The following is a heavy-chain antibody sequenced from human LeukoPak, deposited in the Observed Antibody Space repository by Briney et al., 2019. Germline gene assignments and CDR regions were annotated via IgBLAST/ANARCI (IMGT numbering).Heavy chain of an antibody. V-gene: IGHV4-59*06. CDR1: GGSISSYY. CDR2: IYYSGST. Sequence: SETLSLTCTVSGGSISSYYWSWIRQPPGKGLEWIGYIYYSGSTYYNPSLKSRVTISVDTSKNQFSLKLSSVTAADTAVYYCAGLSYGGYADFDYWGRGTLVTVSS. J-gene: IGHJ4*02. CDR3: AGLSYGGYADFDY. D-gene: IGHD2-2*01.